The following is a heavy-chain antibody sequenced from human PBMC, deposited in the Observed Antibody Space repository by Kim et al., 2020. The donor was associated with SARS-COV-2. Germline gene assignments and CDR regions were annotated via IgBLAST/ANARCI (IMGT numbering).Heavy chain of an antibody. Sequence: SGSTNYNPSLKSRVTISVDKSKNQFSLKLSSVTAADTAVYYCARGPSADYWGQGTLVTVSS. V-gene: IGHV4-4*02. J-gene: IGHJ4*02. CDR2: SGST. CDR3: ARGPSADY.